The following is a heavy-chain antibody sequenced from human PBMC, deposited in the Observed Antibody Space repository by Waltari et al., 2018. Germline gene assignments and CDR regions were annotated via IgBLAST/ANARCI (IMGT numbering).Heavy chain of an antibody. CDR1: GGTFSSYA. CDR3: ASSVVTAFNWFDP. CDR2: MIPICGTA. V-gene: IGHV1-69*01. J-gene: IGHJ5*02. Sequence: QVQLVQSGAEVKKPGSSVKVSCKASGGTFSSYAISWVRQAPGQGLEWMGGMIPICGTANYAQKCKGRVTITADESTSTAYMELSSLRSEDTAVYYCASSVVTAFNWFDPWGQGTLVTVSS. D-gene: IGHD2-21*02.